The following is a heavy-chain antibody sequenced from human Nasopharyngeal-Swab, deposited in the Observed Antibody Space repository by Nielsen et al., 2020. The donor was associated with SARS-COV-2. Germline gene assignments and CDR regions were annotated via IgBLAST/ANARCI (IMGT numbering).Heavy chain of an antibody. J-gene: IGHJ3*02. V-gene: IGHV4-39*01. Sequence: RQAPGKGLEWIGSIYYSGSTYYNPSLKSRVTISVDTSKNQFSLKLSSVTAADTAVYYRARYGERITIFGVVIKEAFDIWGQGTMVTVSS. D-gene: IGHD3-3*01. CDR2: IYYSGST. CDR3: ARYGERITIFGVVIKEAFDI.